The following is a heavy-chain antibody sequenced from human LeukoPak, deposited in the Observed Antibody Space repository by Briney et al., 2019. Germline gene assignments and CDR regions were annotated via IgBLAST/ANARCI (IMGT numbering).Heavy chain of an antibody. V-gene: IGHV3-7*01. CDR2: IKQDGSEK. CDR1: GFTFSSYW. Sequence: GGSLRLSCAASGFTFSSYWMSWVRQAPGKGLEWVANIKQDGSEKYYVDSVKGRFTISRDNAKNSLYLQMNSLRAEDTAVYYCARDTTIFGVVIALDYWGQGTLVTVSS. CDR3: ARDTTIFGVVIALDY. J-gene: IGHJ4*02. D-gene: IGHD3-3*01.